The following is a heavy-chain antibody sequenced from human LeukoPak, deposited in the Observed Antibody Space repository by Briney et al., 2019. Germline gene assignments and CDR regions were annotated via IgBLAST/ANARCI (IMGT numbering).Heavy chain of an antibody. CDR2: INPNSGGT. J-gene: IGHJ6*03. CDR3: AREPHGTTNPSRYYYYMDV. CDR1: GYTFTGYY. Sequence: ASVKVSCKASGYTFTGYYMHWVRQAPGQGLEWMGWINPNSGGTNYAQKFQGRVTMTRDTSISTAYMELSRLRSDDTAVYYCAREPHGTTNPSRYYYYMDVWGKGTTVTVSS. D-gene: IGHD1-7*01. V-gene: IGHV1-2*02.